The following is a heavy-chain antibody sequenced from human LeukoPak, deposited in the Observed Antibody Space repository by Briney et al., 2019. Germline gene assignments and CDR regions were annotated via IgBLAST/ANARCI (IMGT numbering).Heavy chain of an antibody. CDR3: ARSDYDSSFYFFDY. Sequence: GGSLRLSCAASGFTLSSYAMHWVRQAPGKGLEWVAVISYDGSNKYYADSVKGRFTISRDNSKNTLYLQMNSLRAEDTAVYYCARSDYDSSFYFFDYWGQGTLVTVSS. V-gene: IGHV3-30*04. CDR2: ISYDGSNK. CDR1: GFTLSSYA. D-gene: IGHD3-22*01. J-gene: IGHJ4*02.